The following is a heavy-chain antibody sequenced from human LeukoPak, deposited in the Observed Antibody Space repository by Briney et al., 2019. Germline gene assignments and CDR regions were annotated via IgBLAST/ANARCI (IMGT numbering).Heavy chain of an antibody. Sequence: QPGGSLRLSCAASGFTFSSYGMHWVRQAPGKGLEGVAFIRYDGSNKYYADSVKGRFTISRDNSKNTLYLQMNSLRAEDTAVYYCAKRDTSGWPPVGLGYWGQGTLVTVSS. J-gene: IGHJ4*02. CDR1: GFTFSSYG. D-gene: IGHD6-19*01. V-gene: IGHV3-30*02. CDR2: IRYDGSNK. CDR3: AKRDTSGWPPVGLGY.